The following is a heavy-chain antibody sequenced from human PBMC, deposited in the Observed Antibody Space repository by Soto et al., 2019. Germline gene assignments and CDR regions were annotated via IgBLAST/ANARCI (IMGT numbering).Heavy chain of an antibody. D-gene: IGHD6-19*01. CDR1: GYSFTSYW. V-gene: IGHV5-10-1*01. Sequence: PGESLKTSCKGSGYSFTSYWISWVRQMPGKGLEWMGGIDPSDSYTNYSPSFQGHVTISADKSISTAYLQWSSLKASDTAMYYCARTLAVAGTGMDYGRQGTLVTVSS. CDR3: ARTLAVAGTGMDY. J-gene: IGHJ4*02. CDR2: IDPSDSYT.